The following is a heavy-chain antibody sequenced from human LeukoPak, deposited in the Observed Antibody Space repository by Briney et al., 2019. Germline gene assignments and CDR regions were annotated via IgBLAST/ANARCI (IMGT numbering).Heavy chain of an antibody. J-gene: IGHJ6*02. V-gene: IGHV3-7*03. D-gene: IGHD5-12*01. CDR2: IKLDGSEK. CDR1: GFTFGKYW. Sequence: GGSLRLSCVASGFTFGKYWMSWVRQAPGKGLEWVANIKLDGSEKNYVDSVKGRFTISRDNTKNSLYLQMNSLRVEDTAVYYCASGYGEYYYYGMDVWGQGTTVTVSS. CDR3: ASGYGEYYYYGMDV.